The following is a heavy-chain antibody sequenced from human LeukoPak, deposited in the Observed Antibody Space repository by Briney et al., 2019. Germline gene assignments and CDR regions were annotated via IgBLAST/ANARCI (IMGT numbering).Heavy chain of an antibody. J-gene: IGHJ4*02. CDR2: IYYSGST. CDR3: AREYSSGWYYFDY. Sequence: SETLSLTCTVSGGSISSYYWGWIRQPPGKGLGWIGSIYYSGSTYYNPSLKSRVTISVDTSKNQFSLKLSSVTAADTAVYYCAREYSSGWYYFDYWGQGTLVTVSS. V-gene: IGHV4-39*07. CDR1: GGSISSYY. D-gene: IGHD6-19*01.